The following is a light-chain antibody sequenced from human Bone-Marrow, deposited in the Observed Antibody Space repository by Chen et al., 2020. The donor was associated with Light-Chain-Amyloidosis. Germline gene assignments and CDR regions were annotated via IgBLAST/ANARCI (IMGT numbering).Light chain of an antibody. V-gene: IGKV2D-29*01. CDR3: MQSIQLPRT. CDR1: HSLLHSDGRTY. J-gene: IGKJ1*01. Sequence: DILMTQTPLSLSVTPVQPASISCKSSHSLLHSDGRTYLFWFLQKPGQPPQLLMYEVSTRFSGVPDKFTGSGSGTHFTLNISRVEAEDVGIYYCMQSIQLPRTFGQGIKVEIK. CDR2: EVS.